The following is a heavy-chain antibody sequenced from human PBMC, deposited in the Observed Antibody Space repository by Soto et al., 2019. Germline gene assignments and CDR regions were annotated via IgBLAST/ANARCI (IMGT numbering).Heavy chain of an antibody. Sequence: EVQLVESGGGLVQPGRSLRLSCAASGFTFDDYAMHWVRQAPGKGLEWVSGINWNSGNIGYADSVKGRFTISRNTAKNTLYLQMKSLRAEDTASYYGEKGSGGTYHYYGMDVWGHGTTVTDSS. D-gene: IGHD2-15*01. CDR1: GFTFDDYA. J-gene: IGHJ6*02. V-gene: IGHV3-9*01. CDR2: INWNSGNI. CDR3: EKGSGGTYHYYGMDV.